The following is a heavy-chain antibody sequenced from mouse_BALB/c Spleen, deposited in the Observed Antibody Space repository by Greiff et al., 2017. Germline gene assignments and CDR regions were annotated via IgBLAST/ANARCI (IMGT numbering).Heavy chain of an antibody. D-gene: IGHD1-1*01. V-gene: IGHV2-9*02. Sequence: VQLQESGPGLVAPSQSLSITCTVSGFSLTSYGVHWVRQPPGKGLEWLGVIWAGGSTNYNSALMSRLSISKDNSKSQVFLKMNSLQTDDTAMYYCARGGYYGSGYFDYWGQGTTLTVSS. CDR1: GFSLTSYG. CDR3: ARGGYYGSGYFDY. J-gene: IGHJ2*01. CDR2: IWAGGST.